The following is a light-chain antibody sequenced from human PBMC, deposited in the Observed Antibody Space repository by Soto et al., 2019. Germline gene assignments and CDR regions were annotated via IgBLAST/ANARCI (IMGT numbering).Light chain of an antibody. Sequence: EIVLTQSPGTLSLSPGERATLSCRASQSVSSSYLAWYQQKPGQAPRLLIYGASSRATGIPDRFSGSGSGTDFTLTTSRLEPEDFAVYYCEQYNNWFSITFGQGTRLEIK. CDR3: EQYNNWFSIT. V-gene: IGKV3-20*01. CDR2: GAS. J-gene: IGKJ5*01. CDR1: QSVSSSY.